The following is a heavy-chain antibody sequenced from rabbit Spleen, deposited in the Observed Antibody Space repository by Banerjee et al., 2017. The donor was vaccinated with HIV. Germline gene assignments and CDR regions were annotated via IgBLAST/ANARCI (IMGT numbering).Heavy chain of an antibody. CDR3: ARDLADAGSNNNL. D-gene: IGHD4-2*01. J-gene: IGHJ4*01. CDR2: IDTSDGDT. V-gene: IGHV1S45*01. Sequence: LEESGGGLVKPGGTLTLTCTVSGFSFSSNWICWVRQAPGKGLEWIACIDTSDGDTDYANWPKGRFTISKASSTTVTLQMTSLTAADTATYFCARDLADAGSNNNLWGPGTLVTVS. CDR1: GFSFSSNW.